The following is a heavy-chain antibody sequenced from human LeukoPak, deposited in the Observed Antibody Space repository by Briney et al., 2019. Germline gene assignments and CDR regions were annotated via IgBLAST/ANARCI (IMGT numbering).Heavy chain of an antibody. Sequence: ASVKDSCKASGYTFTSYGISWVRQAPGQGLECMGWISPYKGNTNYAQKLQGRVTMTTDTSTTTAYMELRSLRSDDTAVYYCAREMATIVNQFDYWGQGTLVTVSS. V-gene: IGHV1-18*01. CDR1: GYTFTSYG. J-gene: IGHJ4*02. D-gene: IGHD5-24*01. CDR3: AREMATIVNQFDY. CDR2: ISPYKGNT.